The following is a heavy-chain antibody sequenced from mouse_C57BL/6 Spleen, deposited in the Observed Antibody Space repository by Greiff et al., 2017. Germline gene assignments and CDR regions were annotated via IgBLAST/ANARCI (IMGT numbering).Heavy chain of an antibody. CDR2: IYPGSGST. Sequence: VQLQQSGAELVKPGASVKMSCKASGYTFTSYWITWVKQRPGQGLEWIGDIYPGSGSTNYNEKFKSKATLTVDTSSSTAYMQLSSLTSEDSAVYYCARGTTVVAHFDYWGQGTTLTVSS. D-gene: IGHD1-1*01. J-gene: IGHJ2*01. V-gene: IGHV1-55*01. CDR3: ARGTTVVAHFDY. CDR1: GYTFTSYW.